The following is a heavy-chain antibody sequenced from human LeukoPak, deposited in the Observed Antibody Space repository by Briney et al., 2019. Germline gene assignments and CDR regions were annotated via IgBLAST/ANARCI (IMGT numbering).Heavy chain of an antibody. J-gene: IGHJ4*02. D-gene: IGHD3-22*01. CDR3: ARVRDYYYDTTTYYYFDY. CDR2: ISAYNGNT. Sequence: GASVKVSCKASGYTFTSYGISWVRQAPGQGLEWMGWISAYNGNTNYAQKLQGRVTMTTDTSTSTAYMELRSLRSDDTAVYYCARVRDYYYDTTTYYYFDYWGRGTLVTVSS. CDR1: GYTFTSYG. V-gene: IGHV1-18*01.